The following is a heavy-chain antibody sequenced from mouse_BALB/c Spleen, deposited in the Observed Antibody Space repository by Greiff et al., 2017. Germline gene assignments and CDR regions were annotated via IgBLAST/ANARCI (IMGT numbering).Heavy chain of an antibody. J-gene: IGHJ4*01. Sequence: QVQLKQSGPSLVQPSQSLSITCTVSGFSLTSYGVHWVRQSPGKGLEWLGVIWRGGSTDYNAAFMSRLSITKDNSKSQVFFKMNSLQADDTAIYYCAKNDDGYYDAMDYWGQGTSVTVSS. CDR3: AKNDDGYYDAMDY. D-gene: IGHD2-3*01. CDR1: GFSLTSYG. V-gene: IGHV2-5-1*01. CDR2: IWRGGST.